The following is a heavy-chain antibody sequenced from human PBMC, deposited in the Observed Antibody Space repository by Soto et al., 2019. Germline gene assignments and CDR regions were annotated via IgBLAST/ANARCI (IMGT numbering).Heavy chain of an antibody. CDR1: GGSISSGGYS. CDR2: IYHSGST. CDR3: ARGPPFH. D-gene: IGHD3-16*01. Sequence: QLQLQESGSGLVKPSQTLSLTCAVSGGSISSGGYSWSWIRQPPGKGLEWIGYIYHSGSTYYNPSVNSRDTITVDRTKNQFSQNLSSVTAADRAVYYCARGPPFHWGQGTLVTVSS. J-gene: IGHJ4*02. V-gene: IGHV4-30-2*01.